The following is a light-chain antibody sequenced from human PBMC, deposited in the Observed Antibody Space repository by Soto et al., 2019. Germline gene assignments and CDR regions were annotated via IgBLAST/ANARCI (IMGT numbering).Light chain of an antibody. V-gene: IGKV3-15*01. CDR1: QSVSIN. CDR2: GAS. CDR3: QQYNNWPRT. J-gene: IGKJ1*01. Sequence: EIVMKQSPATLSVSPGERATLSCSASQSVSINYLAWYQQKPGQAPKVLIYGASTRATGIPARFSGSGSGTEFTLTISSLQSEDFAVYYCQQYNNWPRTFGQGTKVDI.